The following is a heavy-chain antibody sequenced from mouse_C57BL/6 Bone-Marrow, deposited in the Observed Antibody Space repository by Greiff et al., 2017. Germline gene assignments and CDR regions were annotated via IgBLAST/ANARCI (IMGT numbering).Heavy chain of an antibody. Sequence: QVQLQQSGAELARPGASVKLSCKASGYTFTSYGLSWVKQRTGQGLEWIGEIYPRSGNTYYNEKFKCKATLTADKSSSTAYMELRSLTSEDSAVYFCARERDGYYEFAYWGQGTLVTVSA. CDR2: IYPRSGNT. J-gene: IGHJ3*01. CDR3: ARERDGYYEFAY. V-gene: IGHV1-81*01. D-gene: IGHD2-3*01. CDR1: GYTFTSYG.